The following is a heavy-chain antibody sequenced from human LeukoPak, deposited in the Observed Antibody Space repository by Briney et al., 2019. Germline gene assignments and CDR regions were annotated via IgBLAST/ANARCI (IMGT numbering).Heavy chain of an antibody. J-gene: IGHJ6*03. CDR3: ARVGPWVNPDYYYYYMDV. Sequence: ASLKVSCKASGYTFTGYFMHWVRQAPGQGLEWMGWINPNSGDANYAQKFQGRVTMTRDTSISTAYMELSRLRSDDTAVYYCARVGPWVNPDYYYYYMDVWGKGTTVTVSS. CDR1: GYTFTGYF. D-gene: IGHD1-14*01. V-gene: IGHV1-2*02. CDR2: INPNSGDA.